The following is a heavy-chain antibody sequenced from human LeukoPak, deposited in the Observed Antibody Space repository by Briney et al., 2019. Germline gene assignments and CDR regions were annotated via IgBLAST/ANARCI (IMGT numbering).Heavy chain of an antibody. Sequence: GGSLRLSCAASGFTFSSSGMHWVRQAPGKGLVWVSLINSDGSDTNYADSVKGRFTISRDNVKNTLYLQMNSLRAEDTAVYYCAREGGPYRPLDYSGQGTLVTVSS. CDR1: GFTFSSSG. CDR2: INSDGSDT. J-gene: IGHJ4*02. CDR3: AREGGPYRPLDY. V-gene: IGHV3-74*01.